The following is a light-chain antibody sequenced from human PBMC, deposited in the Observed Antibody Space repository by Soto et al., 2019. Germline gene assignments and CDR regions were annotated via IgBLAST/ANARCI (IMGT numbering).Light chain of an antibody. CDR2: GAS. V-gene: IGKV3-20*01. CDR3: QQYRSSLT. J-gene: IGKJ1*01. Sequence: EIVLTQSPGTLSLSPGERATLSCRASQSVSSSYLAWYQQKPGQAPRLLIYGASSRATGIPDRFSGSGSGTDFSLTISRLEPEDFAVYYCQQYRSSLTFGQGTKVEIK. CDR1: QSVSSSY.